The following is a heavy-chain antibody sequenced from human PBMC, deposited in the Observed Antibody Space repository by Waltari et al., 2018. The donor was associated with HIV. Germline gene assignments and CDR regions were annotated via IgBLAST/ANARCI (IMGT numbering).Heavy chain of an antibody. J-gene: IGHJ5*02. CDR3: ARAAYGDFLYSWIDP. V-gene: IGHV1-18*01. CDR2: ISGRNGDT. CDR1: GYNFKNYG. Sequence: QIQVVQSGGEVKKPGASVKVSCKTSGYNFKNYGITWVRQAPGQGLEWMGRISGRNGDTMYAQKFHGRVIMTIATSTNSGYLELQRLTSDDTAAYYCARAAYGDFLYSWIDPWGQGTPVIVSS. D-gene: IGHD4-17*01.